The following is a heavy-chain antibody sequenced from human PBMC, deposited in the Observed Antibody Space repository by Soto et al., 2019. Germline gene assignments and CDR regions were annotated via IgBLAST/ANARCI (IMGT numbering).Heavy chain of an antibody. J-gene: IGHJ5*02. Sequence: QVQLVQSGAEVQKPGSSVKVSCKASGGTFSSYAISWVRQAPGQGLEWMGGIIPIFGTANYAQKFQGRVTINADESTRTDYMELSSLRSEDTAVYYCARGELELRRWFDPWGQGTLVTVSS. D-gene: IGHD1-7*01. V-gene: IGHV1-69*01. CDR1: GGTFSSYA. CDR3: ARGELELRRWFDP. CDR2: IIPIFGTA.